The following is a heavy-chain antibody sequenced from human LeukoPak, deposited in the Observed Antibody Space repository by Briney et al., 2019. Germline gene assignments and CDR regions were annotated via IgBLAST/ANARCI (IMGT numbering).Heavy chain of an antibody. J-gene: IGHJ4*02. CDR3: ARGFGELSTYYFDY. CDR2: IYYSGST. CDR1: GGSISSYY. V-gene: IGHV4-59*01. D-gene: IGHD3-10*01. Sequence: SETLSLICTVSGGSISSYYWSWIRQPPGKGLEWIGYIYYSGSTNYNPSLKSRVTISVDTSKNQFSLKLSSVTAADTAVYYCARGFGELSTYYFDYWGQGTLVTVSS.